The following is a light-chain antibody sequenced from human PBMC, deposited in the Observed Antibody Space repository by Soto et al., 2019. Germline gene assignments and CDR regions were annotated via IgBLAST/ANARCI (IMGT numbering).Light chain of an antibody. CDR2: EGS. CDR3: CSYAGSSTYV. V-gene: IGLV2-23*01. J-gene: IGLJ1*01. Sequence: QSALAQPPSASGAPGQRVTISCSGSSSNIGGNSVSWYQQHPGKAPKLMIYEGSKRPSGVSNRFSGSKSGNTASLTISGLQAEDEADYYCCSYAGSSTYVFGTGTKVTVL. CDR1: SSNIGGNS.